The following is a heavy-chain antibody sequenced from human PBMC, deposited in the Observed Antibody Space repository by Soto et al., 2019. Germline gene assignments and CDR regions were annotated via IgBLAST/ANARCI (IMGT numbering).Heavy chain of an antibody. CDR3: ARDREGYCSGGRCYSGAFDI. CDR1: GYTFTSYY. D-gene: IGHD2-15*01. Sequence: ASVKVSCKASGYTFTSYYMHWVRQAPGQGLEWMGIINPSGGSTSYAQKFQGRVTMTRDTSTSTVYMELSSLRSEDTAVYYCARDREGYCSGGRCYSGAFDIWGQGTMVTVSS. J-gene: IGHJ3*02. CDR2: INPSGGST. V-gene: IGHV1-46*03.